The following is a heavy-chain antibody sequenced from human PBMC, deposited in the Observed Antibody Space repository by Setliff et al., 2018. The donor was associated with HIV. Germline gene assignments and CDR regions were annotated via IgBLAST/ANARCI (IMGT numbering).Heavy chain of an antibody. CDR3: ARSPVFRRYYDSSGYYFDY. Sequence: SETLSLTCTVSGGSITSGGYYWSWIRQHPGKGLEWIGYIYYSGSTYYNPSLKSRVSISVDTSKNQFSLKLSSVTAADTAVYYCARSPVFRRYYDSSGYYFDYWGQGTLVTVSS. CDR2: IYYSGST. V-gene: IGHV4-31*03. J-gene: IGHJ4*02. CDR1: GGSITSGGYY. D-gene: IGHD3-22*01.